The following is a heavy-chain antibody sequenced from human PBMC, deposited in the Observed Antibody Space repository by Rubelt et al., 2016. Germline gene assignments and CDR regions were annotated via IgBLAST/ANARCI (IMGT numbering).Heavy chain of an antibody. Sequence: QVQLQESGPGLVKPSETLSLTCSVSGGSLNNYYWSWIRQPPGKGLEWIGYIHYSGSTNYNPSFNVRITFSADTSKNQCSLKRSLLTAADTAVYYCTKVISTRAYYFDYWGQGTLVTVSS. CDR1: GGSLNNYY. V-gene: IGHV4-59*08. J-gene: IGHJ4*02. D-gene: IGHD2-2*01. CDR3: TKVISTRAYYFDY. CDR2: IHYSGST.